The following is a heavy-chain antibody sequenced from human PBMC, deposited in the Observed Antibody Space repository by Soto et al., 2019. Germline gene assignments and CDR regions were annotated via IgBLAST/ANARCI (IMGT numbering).Heavy chain of an antibody. J-gene: IGHJ6*02. V-gene: IGHV3-9*01. D-gene: IGHD6-13*01. CDR1: GFTFDDYA. CDR3: ATDGAAGSVMEV. CDR2: INWNSGSI. Sequence: GGSLRLSCAASGFTFDDYAMHWVRQAPGKGLEWVSGINWNSGSIGYADSLKGRLTISRDNARNSLYLQLNSLRAEDTAVYYCATDGAAGSVMEVWGQGTTVTVSS.